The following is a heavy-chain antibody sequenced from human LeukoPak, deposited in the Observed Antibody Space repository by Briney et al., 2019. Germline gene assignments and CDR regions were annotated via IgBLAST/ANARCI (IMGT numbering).Heavy chain of an antibody. J-gene: IGHJ4*02. Sequence: GESLKISCKGSGYSFTNYWIAWVRQMPGKGLEWMGIIYPGDSETTYSPSFQGQVTISADKSISTAYLQWGSLQASDTALYYCARSSYYHDSSAYYYAYWGQGTLVTVSS. CDR1: GYSFTNYW. D-gene: IGHD3-22*01. CDR2: IYPGDSET. V-gene: IGHV5-51*01. CDR3: ARSSYYHDSSAYYYAY.